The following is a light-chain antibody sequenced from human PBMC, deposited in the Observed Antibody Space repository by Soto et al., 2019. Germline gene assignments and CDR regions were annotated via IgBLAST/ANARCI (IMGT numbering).Light chain of an antibody. CDR2: AAS. CDR3: QQYGTSPRT. Sequence: EIVLSHSPGTLSLSTGKRPTLSCRASQIVRNNYLAWYQQRPGQAPRLLIYAASSRPTGIPDRFSGSGSGTDFTLAISSLEPEDFAVYYCQQYGTSPRTFGQGTTGDIK. V-gene: IGKV3-20*01. J-gene: IGKJ1*01. CDR1: QIVRNNY.